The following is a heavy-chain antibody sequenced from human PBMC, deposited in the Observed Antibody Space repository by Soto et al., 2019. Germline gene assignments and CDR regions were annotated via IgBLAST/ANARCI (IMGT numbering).Heavy chain of an antibody. J-gene: IGHJ4*02. CDR1: GGSISSSSYY. CDR3: ARGYSSGWLPSYFDY. Sequence: QLQLQESGPGLVKPSETLSLPCTVSGGSISSSSYYWGWIRQPPGKGLEWIGSIYYSGSTYYNPSLKSRAAIAVDTSKNQSSLELSSVPAADTAVYYCARGYSSGWLPSYFDYWGQGTLVTVSS. CDR2: IYYSGST. V-gene: IGHV4-39*01. D-gene: IGHD6-19*01.